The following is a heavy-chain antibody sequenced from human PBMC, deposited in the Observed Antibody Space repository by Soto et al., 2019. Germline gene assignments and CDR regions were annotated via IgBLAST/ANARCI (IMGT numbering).Heavy chain of an antibody. CDR1: GYNISSGGYY. V-gene: IGHV4-31*03. CDR2: IFYSGYN. CDR3: ARLNPIVVVPTPMGWFDP. J-gene: IGHJ5*02. Sequence: TLSLTCTVSGYNISSGGYYWSWIRQSPGKGLEWIGYIFYSGYNYYNPSLKSRLSMSVDTSKNQFSLRLTSVTAADTAVYFCARLNPIVVVPTPMGWFDPWGQGTLVTVSS. D-gene: IGHD2-2*01.